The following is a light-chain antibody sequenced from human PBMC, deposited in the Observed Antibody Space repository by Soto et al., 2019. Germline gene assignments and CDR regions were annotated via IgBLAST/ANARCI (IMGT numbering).Light chain of an antibody. V-gene: IGKV3-15*01. Sequence: EIVMTQSPATLSVSPGERATLSCRASQSVSSNLAWFRQKPGQAPRLFMYDASTRATGIPARFSGSGSGTEFTLTITSLQSEDFAVYYCQQYNNWPYTCGQGTMLEIK. J-gene: IGKJ2*01. CDR3: QQYNNWPYT. CDR2: DAS. CDR1: QSVSSN.